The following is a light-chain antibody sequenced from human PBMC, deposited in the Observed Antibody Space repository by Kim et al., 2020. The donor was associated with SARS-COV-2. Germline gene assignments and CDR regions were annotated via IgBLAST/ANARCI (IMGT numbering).Light chain of an antibody. CDR2: RND. CDR1: SSNIQSNT. J-gene: IGLJ2*01. Sequence: GQRVIISCSGRSSNIQSNTLNWYQQLPGPAPNLLISRNDQRPSGVPGRFSGSKSGTSASLAITGLQSEDEAHYYCSPWDDSLDVVVFGGGTQLTVL. V-gene: IGLV1-44*01. CDR3: SPWDDSLDVVV.